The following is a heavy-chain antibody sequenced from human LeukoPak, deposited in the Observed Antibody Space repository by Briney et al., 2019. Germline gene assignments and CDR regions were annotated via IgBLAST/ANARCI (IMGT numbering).Heavy chain of an antibody. CDR2: IWYDGSNK. CDR1: GFTFSNHG. Sequence: PGGSLRLSCAASGFTFSNHGMHWVRQAPGKGLEWVAVIWYDGSNKYYADSVKGRFTISRDNSKNTLYLQMNSLRAEDTAVYYCAREDIGYCSGGSCYDANWFDPWGQGTLVTVSS. D-gene: IGHD2-15*01. V-gene: IGHV3-33*01. CDR3: AREDIGYCSGGSCYDANWFDP. J-gene: IGHJ5*02.